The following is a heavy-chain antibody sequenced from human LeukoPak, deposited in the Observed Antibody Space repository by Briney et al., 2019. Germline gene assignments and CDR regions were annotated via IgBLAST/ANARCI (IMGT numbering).Heavy chain of an antibody. J-gene: IGHJ4*02. CDR3: ARGLLDNSGWYHQDY. V-gene: IGHV4-4*07. CDR2: IYSSRDT. Sequence: SETLSLTCTVSGGSISSYSWTWIRQPAGNGLEWIGRIYSSRDTNYNPSLNSRVSMSVDTSQNQFSLKLNSVTAADTAVYYCARGLLDNSGWYHQDYWGQGTLVTVS. D-gene: IGHD6-19*01. CDR1: GGSISSYS.